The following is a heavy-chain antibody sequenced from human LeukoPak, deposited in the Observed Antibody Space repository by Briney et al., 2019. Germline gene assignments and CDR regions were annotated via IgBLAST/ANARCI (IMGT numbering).Heavy chain of an antibody. V-gene: IGHV3-21*01. CDR2: ISSSSSYI. CDR1: GFTFSSYS. CDR3: ARVAAAGNVGTDDWFDP. D-gene: IGHD6-13*01. J-gene: IGHJ5*02. Sequence: GGSLRLSCAASGFTFSSYSMNWVRQAPGKGLEWVSCISSSSSYIYYADSLKGRFTISRDNAKNSLYLQMNSLRGEDTAVYYCARVAAAGNVGTDDWFDPWGQGTLVTVSS.